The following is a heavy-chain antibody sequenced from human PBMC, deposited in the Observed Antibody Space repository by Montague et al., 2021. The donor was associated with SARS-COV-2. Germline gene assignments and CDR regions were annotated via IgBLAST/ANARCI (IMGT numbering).Heavy chain of an antibody. D-gene: IGHD6-13*01. Sequence: SLRLSCAASGFTFSDYYMAWIRQAPGKGLEWGSYISDTGTPISYADSVKGRFTISRDKGNNSLYLQLNSLRAEDTAVYYCARDGGIAAAGIFDPWGQGTLVTVSS. J-gene: IGHJ5*02. CDR3: ARDGGIAAAGIFDP. V-gene: IGHV3-11*01. CDR1: GFTFSDYY. CDR2: ISDTGTPI.